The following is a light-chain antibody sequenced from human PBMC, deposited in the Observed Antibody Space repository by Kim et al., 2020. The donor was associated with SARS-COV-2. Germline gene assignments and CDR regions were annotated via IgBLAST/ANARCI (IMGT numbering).Light chain of an antibody. CDR2: EVS. CDR1: SSDVGSYNL. CDR3: CSYAGIWV. V-gene: IGLV2-23*02. Sequence: QSALTQPASVSGSPGQSITISCTGTSSDVGSYNLISWYQQRPDKAPKLMIYEVSKRPSGISNRFSGSKSGNTTSLTISGLQAEDEADYYCCSYAGIWVFGGGTQLTVL. J-gene: IGLJ3*02.